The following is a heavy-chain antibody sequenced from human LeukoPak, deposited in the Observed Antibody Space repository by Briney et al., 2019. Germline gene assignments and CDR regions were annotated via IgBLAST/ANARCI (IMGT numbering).Heavy chain of an antibody. Sequence: SETLSLTCTVSGGSVSSGSYYWSWIRQPPGKGLEWIGYIYYSGSTNYNPSLKSRVTISVDTSKNQFSLKLSSVTAADTAVYHCARDPVDTAFDIWGQGTMVTVSS. CDR3: ARDPVDTAFDI. D-gene: IGHD3-9*01. V-gene: IGHV4-61*01. J-gene: IGHJ3*02. CDR2: IYYSGST. CDR1: GGSVSSGSYY.